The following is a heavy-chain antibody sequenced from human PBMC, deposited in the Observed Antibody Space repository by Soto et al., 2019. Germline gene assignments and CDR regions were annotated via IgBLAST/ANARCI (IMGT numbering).Heavy chain of an antibody. CDR3: ARERWGSDYYYYGMDV. V-gene: IGHV4-59*01. CDR1: GGSISSYY. J-gene: IGHJ6*02. CDR2: IYYSGST. Sequence: PSETLSLTCTVSGGSISSYYWSWIRQPPGKGLEWIGYIYYSGSTNYNPSLKSRVTISVDTSKNQFSLKLSSVTAADTAVYYCARERWGSDYYYYGMDVWGQGTTVT. D-gene: IGHD2-21*01.